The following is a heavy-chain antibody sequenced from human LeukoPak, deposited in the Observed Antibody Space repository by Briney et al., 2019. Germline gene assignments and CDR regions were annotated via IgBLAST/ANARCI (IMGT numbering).Heavy chain of an antibody. Sequence: PSETLSLTCAVYGGSFSGYYWSWIRQPPGQGLEWIAYIDYSGSTNYNPSLKSRLTISLDASKNQFSLKLSSVTAADTAVYYCARDRRRDLLHAFDIWGQGTMVTVSS. D-gene: IGHD1-26*01. V-gene: IGHV4-59*01. CDR3: ARDRRRDLLHAFDI. CDR2: IDYSGST. CDR1: GGSFSGYY. J-gene: IGHJ3*02.